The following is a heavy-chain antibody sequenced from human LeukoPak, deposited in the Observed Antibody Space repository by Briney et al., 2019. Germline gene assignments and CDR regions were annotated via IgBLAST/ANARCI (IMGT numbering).Heavy chain of an antibody. CDR2: INPNSGGT. CDR3: ARELGTGTTGRRAFDI. CDR1: GYTFTGYY. D-gene: IGHD1-7*01. Sequence: GASVKVSCKASGYTFTGYYMHWVRQAPGQGLEWMGWINPNSGGTNYAQKFQGRVTMTRDTSISTAYMELSRLRSDDTAVYYCARELGTGTTGRRAFDIWGQGTMVTVPS. V-gene: IGHV1-2*02. J-gene: IGHJ3*02.